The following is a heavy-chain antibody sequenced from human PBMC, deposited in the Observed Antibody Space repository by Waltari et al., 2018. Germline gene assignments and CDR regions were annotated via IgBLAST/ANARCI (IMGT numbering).Heavy chain of an antibody. CDR3: ARAPFGGYDYVGGTYRYFYYYMDV. Sequence: QVRLQQWGTGLLKPSETLSLTCAVYGVSFSGLYWSWSLPPPGKGLEWIGEIYHDGSTNYNPTLKGRVTMSVDTSKNQFSLNLRSVTAADTAVYYCARAPFGGYDYVGGTYRYFYYYMDVWGKGTTVAVSS. CDR1: GVSFSGLY. J-gene: IGHJ6*03. V-gene: IGHV4-34*01. CDR2: IYHDGST. D-gene: IGHD3-16*02.